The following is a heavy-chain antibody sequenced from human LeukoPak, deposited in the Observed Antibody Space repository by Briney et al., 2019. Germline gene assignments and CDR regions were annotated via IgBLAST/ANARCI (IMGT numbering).Heavy chain of an antibody. J-gene: IGHJ6*02. CDR3: AKGTFQLWFGELLCMDV. CDR1: GFTYSSYD. V-gene: IGHV3-30*18. Sequence: GGSLRLSCAASGFTYSSYDMHWVPQAPGKGLEGVADISYDGSNKYYADSVKGRFTISRDNSKNTLYLQMNSLRAEDTAVYYCAKGTFQLWFGELLCMDVWGQGTTVTVSS. D-gene: IGHD3-10*01. CDR2: ISYDGSNK.